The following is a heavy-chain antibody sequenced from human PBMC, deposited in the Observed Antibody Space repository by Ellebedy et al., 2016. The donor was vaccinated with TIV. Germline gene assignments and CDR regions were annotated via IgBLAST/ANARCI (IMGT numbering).Heavy chain of an antibody. D-gene: IGHD2-21*01. CDR1: GGSINNTNSY. V-gene: IGHV4-39*07. CDR2: IFYTGKT. Sequence: MPSETLSLTCTVSGGSINNTNSYWGWVRQPPGKGLELLGAIFYTGKTYYNPSLKGRVTISVARSKNQFSLNLNSVTAADTAVYFCAKDTIAVAVGDSWGQGTLVTVSS. J-gene: IGHJ4*02. CDR3: AKDTIAVAVGDS.